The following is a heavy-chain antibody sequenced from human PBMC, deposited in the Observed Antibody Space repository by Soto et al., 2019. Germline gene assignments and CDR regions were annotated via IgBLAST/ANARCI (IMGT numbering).Heavy chain of an antibody. V-gene: IGHV1-69*13. Sequence: SVKVSCEASGGHFSSYAISWVRQAPGQGLEWMGGIIPIFGTANYAQKFQGRVTITADESTSTAYMELSSLRSEDTAVYYCARDRGAYYYDSSGPRPENWFDPWGQGTRVTVSS. CDR2: IIPIFGTA. CDR3: ARDRGAYYYDSSGPRPENWFDP. CDR1: GGHFSSYA. J-gene: IGHJ5*02. D-gene: IGHD3-22*01.